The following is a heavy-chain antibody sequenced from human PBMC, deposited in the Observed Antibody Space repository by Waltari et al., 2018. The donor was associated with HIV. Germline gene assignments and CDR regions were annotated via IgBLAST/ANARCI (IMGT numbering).Heavy chain of an antibody. CDR1: GGSFSGYY. J-gene: IGHJ4*02. D-gene: IGHD5-12*01. CDR2: INQSGST. Sequence: QVQLQQWGAGLLKPSETLSLTCAVYGGSFSGYYWSWIRQPPGKGLEWIGEINQSGSTTSNPSLKSRVTISVDTSKNQFSLKLSSVTAADTAVYYCARGARVATFYWGQGTLVTVSS. CDR3: ARGARVATFY. V-gene: IGHV4-34*01.